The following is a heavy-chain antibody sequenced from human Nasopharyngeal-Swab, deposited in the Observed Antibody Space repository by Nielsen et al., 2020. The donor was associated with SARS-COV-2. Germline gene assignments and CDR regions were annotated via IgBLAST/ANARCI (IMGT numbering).Heavy chain of an antibody. CDR3: ARDTGCGGDCPKEVNSYGTDV. V-gene: IGHV4-39*07. Sequence: WIRQPPGKGLEWIGSIYYSGSTYYNPSLKSRVTISVDTSKNQFSLKLSSVTAADTAVYYCARDTGCGGDCPKEVNSYGTDVWGKGTTVTVSS. J-gene: IGHJ6*04. D-gene: IGHD2-21*01. CDR2: IYYSGST.